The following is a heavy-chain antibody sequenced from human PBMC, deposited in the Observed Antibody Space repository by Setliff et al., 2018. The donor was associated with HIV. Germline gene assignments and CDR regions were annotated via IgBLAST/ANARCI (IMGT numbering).Heavy chain of an antibody. Sequence: ASVKVSCKASAYTVTAYYIHWVRQAPGQGLEWMGWINPNSGGTNYAQKFQGRVTMTRDTSISTTYTELSRLRSDDTAVYYCARDLNSSPFDYWGQGTLVTVSS. CDR3: ARDLNSSPFDY. CDR2: INPNSGGT. V-gene: IGHV1-2*02. D-gene: IGHD6-13*01. J-gene: IGHJ4*02. CDR1: AYTVTAYY.